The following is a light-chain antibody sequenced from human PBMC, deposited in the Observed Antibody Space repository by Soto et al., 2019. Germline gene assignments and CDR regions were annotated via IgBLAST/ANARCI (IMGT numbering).Light chain of an antibody. J-gene: IGLJ1*01. CDR2: EAT. CDR3: GSYAGSTYV. Sequence: QSALTQPASVSGSPGQSITISCTGTSSDVGSYNLVSWYQHHPGKAPKLMIYEATKRPSGVSNRFSGSKSGNTASLTISGLQAEDEADYYCGSYAGSTYVFGTGTKLTVL. CDR1: SSDVGSYNL. V-gene: IGLV2-23*01.